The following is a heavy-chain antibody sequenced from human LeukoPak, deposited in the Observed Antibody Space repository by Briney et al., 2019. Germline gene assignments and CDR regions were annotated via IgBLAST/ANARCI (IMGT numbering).Heavy chain of an antibody. CDR3: ASTLPNYRLLHVNWFDP. D-gene: IGHD2-2*01. V-gene: IGHV1-69*04. CDR2: IIPIFGIA. Sequence: SVKVSCKASGGTFSSYAISWVRQAPGQGLEWMGRIIPIFGIANYAQKFQGRVTITADKSTSTAYMELSSLRSEDTAVYYCASTLPNYRLLHVNWFDPWGQGTLVTVSS. CDR1: GGTFSSYA. J-gene: IGHJ5*02.